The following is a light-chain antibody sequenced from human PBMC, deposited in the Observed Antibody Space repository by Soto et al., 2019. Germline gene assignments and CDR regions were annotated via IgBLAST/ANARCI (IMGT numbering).Light chain of an antibody. CDR2: GAS. J-gene: IGKJ5*01. Sequence: EIVMTQSPATLSVSPGERATLSCRASQSFSSNLAWYQQKPGQAPRLLIYGASTRATGVPARFSGSGSGTEFTLTISSLQSEDFAAYYCQQYNNWPRTFGQGTRLEIK. CDR3: QQYNNWPRT. CDR1: QSFSSN. V-gene: IGKV3-15*01.